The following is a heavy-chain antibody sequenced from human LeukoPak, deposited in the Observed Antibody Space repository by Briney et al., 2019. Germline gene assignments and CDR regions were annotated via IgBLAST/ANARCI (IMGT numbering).Heavy chain of an antibody. J-gene: IGHJ2*01. V-gene: IGHV4-59*12. CDR1: GGSINSYY. Sequence: PSETLSLTCTVSGGSINSYYWSWIRQPPGKGLEWIGYIYYSGSTNFNPSLKSRVTISVDTSKNQFSLKLSSVTAADTAVYYCARDRVTMVRGVPHWYFDLWGRGTLVTVSS. CDR2: IYYSGST. CDR3: ARDRVTMVRGVPHWYFDL. D-gene: IGHD3-10*01.